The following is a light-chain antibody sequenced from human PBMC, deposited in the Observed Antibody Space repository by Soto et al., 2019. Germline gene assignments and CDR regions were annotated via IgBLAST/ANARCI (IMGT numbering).Light chain of an antibody. CDR1: QSISDW. Sequence: DIQMTQSPSTLSASVGDRVTIACRASQSISDWLAWYQQKPGQAPKFLIYKASNLESGVPSRFSGSGSGTEFTLTISSLQPDDFATYYCQQYYTYPTTFGQGTKVEIK. J-gene: IGKJ1*01. V-gene: IGKV1-5*03. CDR3: QQYYTYPTT. CDR2: KAS.